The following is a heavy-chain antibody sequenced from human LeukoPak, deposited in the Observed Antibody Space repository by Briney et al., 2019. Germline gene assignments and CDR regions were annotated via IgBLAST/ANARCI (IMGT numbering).Heavy chain of an antibody. D-gene: IGHD4-23*01. CDR2: INPHSGGT. V-gene: IGHV1-2*02. Sequence: ASVKVSCKASGYTFTGYYMHCVRQAPGQGLERMGWINPHSGGTYYAQKLQGRVTRTSGTSISTAYMELGRLRSDNTAVYYCARDLYGGTSATFDYWGQGTLVTVSS. CDR3: ARDLYGGTSATFDY. CDR1: GYTFTGYY. J-gene: IGHJ4*02.